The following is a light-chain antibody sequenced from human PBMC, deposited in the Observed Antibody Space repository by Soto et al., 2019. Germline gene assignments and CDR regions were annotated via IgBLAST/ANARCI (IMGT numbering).Light chain of an antibody. V-gene: IGKV3-15*01. CDR1: QSVGSN. CDR2: VAS. J-gene: IGKJ5*01. Sequence: EIVMTQSPATLSVSPGERATLSCGASQSVGSNLAWYQQKPGQAPRLLIYVASTRATGIPARFSGSGSGTEFTLTISSLQSEDSAVYYCQQYNNWPIAFGQGTQVEIK. CDR3: QQYNNWPIA.